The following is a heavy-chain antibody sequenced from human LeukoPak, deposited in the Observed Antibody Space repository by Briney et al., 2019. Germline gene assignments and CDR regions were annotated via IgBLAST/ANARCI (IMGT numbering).Heavy chain of an antibody. CDR3: ARGPPTVPGWFDP. CDR1: GGTFSSYA. CDR2: IIPIFGTA. V-gene: IGHV1-69*13. J-gene: IGHJ5*02. Sequence: ASVKVSCKASGGTFSSYAISWVRQAPGQGLEWMGGIIPIFGTANYAQKFQGRVTITADESTSTAYMELSSLRSEGTAVYYCARGPPTVPGWFDPWGQGTLVTVSS. D-gene: IGHD4-17*01.